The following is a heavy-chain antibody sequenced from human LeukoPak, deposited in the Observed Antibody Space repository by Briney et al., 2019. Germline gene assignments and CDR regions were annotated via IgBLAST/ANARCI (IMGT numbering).Heavy chain of an antibody. J-gene: IGHJ4*02. V-gene: IGHV1-69*04. D-gene: IGHD2-15*01. CDR1: GGTFSSYA. Sequence: ASVKVSCKASGGTFSSYAISWVRQAPGQGLEWMGRIIPILGIANYAQKFQGRVTITADKSTSTAYMELSSLRSEDTAVYYCARDVRGGGIDYWGQGTLVTVSS. CDR3: ARDVRGGGIDY. CDR2: IIPILGIA.